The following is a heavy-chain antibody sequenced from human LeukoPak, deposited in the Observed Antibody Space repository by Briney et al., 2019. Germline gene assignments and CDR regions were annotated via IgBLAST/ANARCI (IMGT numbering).Heavy chain of an antibody. CDR2: IYYSGRT. V-gene: IGHV4-39*07. D-gene: IGHD3-10*01. Sequence: PSETLSLTCSVSGDSISSSSYFWGWIRQPPGKGLEWIGSIYYSGRTYYNPSLKSRVTISLDTSKNQFSLKLSSVTAADTAVYYCARDFRSGTSLDYWGQGTLVTVSS. CDR1: GDSISSSSYF. J-gene: IGHJ4*02. CDR3: ARDFRSGTSLDY.